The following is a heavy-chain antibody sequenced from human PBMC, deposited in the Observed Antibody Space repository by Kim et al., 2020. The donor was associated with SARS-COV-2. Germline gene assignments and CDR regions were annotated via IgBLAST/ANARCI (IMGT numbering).Heavy chain of an antibody. J-gene: IGHJ6*02. Sequence: ASVKVSCKASGYTFTSYGISWVRQAPGQGLEWMGWISAYNGNTNYAQKLQGRVTMTTDTSTSTAYMELRSLGSDDTAVYYCARDRGYGSGSIIISGVYYYYGMDVWGQGTTVTVSS. CDR3: ARDRGYGSGSIIISGVYYYYGMDV. V-gene: IGHV1-18*04. D-gene: IGHD3-10*01. CDR1: GYTFTSYG. CDR2: ISAYNGNT.